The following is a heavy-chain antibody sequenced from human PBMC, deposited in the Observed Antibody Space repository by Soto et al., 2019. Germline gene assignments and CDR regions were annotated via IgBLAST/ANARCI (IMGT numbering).Heavy chain of an antibody. CDR3: ARENTIFGVGIMGY. CDR2: MNPNSGNT. D-gene: IGHD3-3*01. CDR1: GYTFTSYD. V-gene: IGHV1-8*01. J-gene: IGHJ4*02. Sequence: QVQLVQSGAEVKKPGASVKVSCKASGYTFTSYDINWVRQATGQGLEWMGWMNPNSGNTGYAQKFQARLTMTWNTSIGTAHMELSSLRSEDTAVYYCARENTIFGVGIMGYWGQGTLVTVSS.